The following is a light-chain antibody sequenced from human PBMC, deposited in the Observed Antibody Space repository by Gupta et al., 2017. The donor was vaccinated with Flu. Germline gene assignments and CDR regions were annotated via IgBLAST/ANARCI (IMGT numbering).Light chain of an antibody. V-gene: IGKV1-9*01. J-gene: IGKJ1*01. Sequence: SQGIINYLAWYQQKPGKAPKLLIYHTSTLQSDVPSRFSGSGSGPEFTLTITSLQPEDLATYYCQQLNSYPRTFGQGTKVEIK. CDR1: QGIINY. CDR3: QQLNSYPRT. CDR2: HTS.